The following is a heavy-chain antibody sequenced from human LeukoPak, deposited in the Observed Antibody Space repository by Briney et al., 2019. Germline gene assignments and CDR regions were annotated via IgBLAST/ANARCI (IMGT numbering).Heavy chain of an antibody. CDR2: ISDSGGNT. V-gene: IGHV3-23*01. Sequence: GGSLRLSCAASGFTFSTDAMNWVRQAPGKGLEWVSGISDSGGNTYYADSVKGRFTISRDKSKNTLDLQMNSLRAEDTAIYYCAKGTMHDYWGQGTLVTVSS. CDR3: AKGTMHDY. CDR1: GFTFSTDA. D-gene: IGHD4/OR15-4a*01. J-gene: IGHJ4*02.